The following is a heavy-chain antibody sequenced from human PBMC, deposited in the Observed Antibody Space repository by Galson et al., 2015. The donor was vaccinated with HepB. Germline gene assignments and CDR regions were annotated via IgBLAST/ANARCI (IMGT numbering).Heavy chain of an antibody. Sequence: SVKVSCKASGYTFTNSGIGWVRQAPRQGLEWMGWISPYTTNPSSAQKFQGRVTMTTDTSTTTAYMELRSLRFDDTAVYYCARDRLGYSDYMDYWGQGTLVSVSS. D-gene: IGHD3-16*01. CDR2: ISPYTTNP. CDR3: ARDRLGYSDYMDY. CDR1: GYTFTNSG. V-gene: IGHV1-18*01. J-gene: IGHJ4*02.